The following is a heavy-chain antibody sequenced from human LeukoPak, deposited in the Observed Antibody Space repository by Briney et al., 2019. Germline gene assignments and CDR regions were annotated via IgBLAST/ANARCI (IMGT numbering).Heavy chain of an antibody. D-gene: IGHD2-2*01. CDR1: GGSISSYY. J-gene: IGHJ6*03. CDR3: ARVGWDIVVVPAEDYYYYYYMDV. CDR2: IYYSGST. Sequence: SETLSFTGTGSGGSISSYYWSWNRQPPGHGLEWMGYIYYSGSTNYNPSLKSRVTITVDTSKNQFSLKLSSVTAADTAVYYCARVGWDIVVVPAEDYYYYYYMDVWGKGTTVTVSS. V-gene: IGHV4-59*01.